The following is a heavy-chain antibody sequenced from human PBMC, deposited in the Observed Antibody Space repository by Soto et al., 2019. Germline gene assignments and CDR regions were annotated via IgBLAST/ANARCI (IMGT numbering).Heavy chain of an antibody. CDR3: ARSLPWFDP. V-gene: IGHV1-18*01. CDR2: ISANNGNT. CDR1: GYTFTSYT. Sequence: QVRLAHSETEVKKPGASVNVSCKASGYTFTSYTISWVRQAPGQGLEWMGWISANNGNTEFAQKFQDRLTMIADTTTSTAYLELRNLRPDDTAVYYCARSLPWFDPWGQGTLVAVSS. J-gene: IGHJ5*02.